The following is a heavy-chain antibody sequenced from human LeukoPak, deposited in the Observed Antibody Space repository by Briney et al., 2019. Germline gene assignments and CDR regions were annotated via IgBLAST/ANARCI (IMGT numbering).Heavy chain of an antibody. J-gene: IGHJ4*02. V-gene: IGHV4-34*01. Sequence: SETLSLTCAVYGGSFSGYYWSWIRQPPGKGLEWIGEINHSGSTNYNPSLKSRVTISVDTSKNQFSLKLNSVTPEDTAVYYCARDQDGFEYWGQGTLVTVSS. CDR1: GGSFSGYY. CDR3: ARDQDGFEY. CDR2: INHSGST.